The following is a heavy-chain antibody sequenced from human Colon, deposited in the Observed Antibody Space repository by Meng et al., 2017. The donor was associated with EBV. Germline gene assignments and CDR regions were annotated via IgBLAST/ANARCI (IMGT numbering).Heavy chain of an antibody. Sequence: QGRQVQFGAAVEGPGHPGRASCQASAGTFISFSISWMRQAPEPGREWLGGIISIFTETNNAQKVQGRITISADESTNTAYMELSSLTSEDTAVYYCARCENFTGYCESPFGYWGQGTLVTVSS. D-gene: IGHD3-9*01. J-gene: IGHJ4*02. CDR2: IISIFTET. CDR3: ARCENFTGYCESPFGY. CDR1: AGTFISFS. V-gene: IGHV1-69*01.